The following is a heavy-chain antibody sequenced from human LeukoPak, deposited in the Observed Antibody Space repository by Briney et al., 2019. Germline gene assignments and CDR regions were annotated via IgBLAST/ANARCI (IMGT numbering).Heavy chain of an antibody. J-gene: IGHJ4*02. CDR2: ISGDGGNT. CDR3: AKDLTRGHGDYASPNFDY. D-gene: IGHD4-17*01. Sequence: GGSLRLSCAASGFSFEDYAIHWVRQTPGKGLEWVSLISGDGGNTYYADSGKGRFTISRDNSKNSLYLQMDSLRTEDTALYYCAKDLTRGHGDYASPNFDYWGQGPLVTVSS. V-gene: IGHV3-43*02. CDR1: GFSFEDYA.